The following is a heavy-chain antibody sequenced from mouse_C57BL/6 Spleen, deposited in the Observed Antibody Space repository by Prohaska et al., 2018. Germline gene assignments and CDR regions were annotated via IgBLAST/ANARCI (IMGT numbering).Heavy chain of an antibody. J-gene: IGHJ3*01. CDR3: TTPILLLRSQYGFAD. D-gene: IGHD1-1*01. V-gene: IGHV14-4*01. CDR2: IDPENVDT. Sequence: EVQLQQSVAELVRPGASVKLSCTASGFNIKDDYMHWVKQRPEQGLEWIGWIDPENVDTEYASKFQGKATITADASSNTAYLQLSSLTSEDTAVYYCTTPILLLRSQYGFADWGQGTLVTVSA. CDR1: GFNIKDDY.